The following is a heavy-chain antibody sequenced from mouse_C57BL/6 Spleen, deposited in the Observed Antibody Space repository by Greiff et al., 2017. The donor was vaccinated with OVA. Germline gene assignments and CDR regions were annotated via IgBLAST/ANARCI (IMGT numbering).Heavy chain of an antibody. CDR2: ISNKANGSTT. D-gene: IGHD2-12*01. Sequence: EVMLVESGGGLVQPGGSLSLSCAASGFTFTDYYMSWVRQPPGKALEWLGFISNKANGSTTAYSASVKGRFTISRDNSQSILYLQMNALGAEDSATYYCARYPDSAAMDDWGKGTSVTVSS. V-gene: IGHV7-3*01. J-gene: IGHJ4*01. CDR3: ARYPDSAAMDD. CDR1: GFTFTDYY.